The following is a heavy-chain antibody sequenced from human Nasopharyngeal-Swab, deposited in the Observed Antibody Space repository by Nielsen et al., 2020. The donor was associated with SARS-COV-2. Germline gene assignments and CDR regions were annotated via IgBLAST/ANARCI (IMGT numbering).Heavy chain of an antibody. J-gene: IGHJ3*02. CDR2: INPSGGST. D-gene: IGHD3-3*01. Sequence: WVRQAPGQGLEWMGIINPSGGSTSYAQKFQGRVTMTRDTSTSTVYMELSSLRSEDTAVYYCARDYDFWSGCYTGGAFDIWGQGTMVTVSS. CDR3: ARDYDFWSGCYTGGAFDI. V-gene: IGHV1-46*01.